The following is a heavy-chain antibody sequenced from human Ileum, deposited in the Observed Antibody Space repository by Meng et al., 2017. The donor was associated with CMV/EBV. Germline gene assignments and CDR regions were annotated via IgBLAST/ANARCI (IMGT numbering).Heavy chain of an antibody. CDR1: GGSVNNYY. Sequence: GQSQESGPGRVKPSEPLSLTCTVSGGSVNNYYWSWIRQSAGKGLEWIGRFYSSDTYNYHPSLDSRVTMSLDTSKNQFSLNLRSVTAADTATYYCARGPGASTREGFDYWGLGTLVTVSS. J-gene: IGHJ4*02. CDR2: FYSSDTY. D-gene: IGHD1-26*01. CDR3: ARGPGASTREGFDY. V-gene: IGHV4-4*07.